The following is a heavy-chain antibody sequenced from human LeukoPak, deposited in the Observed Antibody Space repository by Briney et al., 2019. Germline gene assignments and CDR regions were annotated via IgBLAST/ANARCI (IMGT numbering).Heavy chain of an antibody. D-gene: IGHD1-26*01. CDR3: AREGQVGAEDY. Sequence: PGRSLRLSCAASGFTFSSYGMHWVRQAPGKGLVWVSRINRDGSSTTYADSVKGRFTISRDNAKNTLYLQMNSLRLEDTAVYYCAREGQVGAEDYWGQGTLVTVSS. CDR2: INRDGSST. CDR1: GFTFSSYG. V-gene: IGHV3-74*01. J-gene: IGHJ4*02.